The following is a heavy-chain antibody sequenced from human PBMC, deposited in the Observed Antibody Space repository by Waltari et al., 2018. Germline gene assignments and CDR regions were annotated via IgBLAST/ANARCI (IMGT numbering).Heavy chain of an antibody. V-gene: IGHV1-69*01. D-gene: IGHD2-15*01. CDR3: ARVVVVAATHYYYYGMDV. J-gene: IGHJ6*02. CDR1: GGTFSSYA. CDR2: ILPIFGTA. Sequence: QVQLVQSGAEVKKPGSSVKVSCKASGGTFSSYAISWVRQAPGQGLAWMGGILPIFGTANYAQKFQGRVTITAYESTSTAYMELSSLRSEYTAVYYCARVVVVAATHYYYYGMDVWGQGTTVTVSS.